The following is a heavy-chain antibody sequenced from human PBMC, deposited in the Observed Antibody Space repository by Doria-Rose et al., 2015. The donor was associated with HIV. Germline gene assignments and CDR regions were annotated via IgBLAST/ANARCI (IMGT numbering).Heavy chain of an antibody. Sequence: VQLVESGGGLVKPGGSLRLSCAASGFTFSSYSMNWVRQAPGKGLEWVSSISSSSSYIYYADSVKGRFTISRDNAKNSLYLQMNSLRAEDTAVYYCARDGDFWSGYYYDYWGQGTLVTVSS. V-gene: IGHV3-21*01. CDR1: GFTFSSYS. J-gene: IGHJ4*02. CDR3: ARDGDFWSGYYYDY. CDR2: ISSSSSYI. D-gene: IGHD3-3*01.